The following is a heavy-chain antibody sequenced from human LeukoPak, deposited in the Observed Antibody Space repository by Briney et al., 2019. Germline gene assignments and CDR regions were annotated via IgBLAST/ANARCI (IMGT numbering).Heavy chain of an antibody. V-gene: IGHV3-21*06. CDR2: ITLSNSI. Sequence: GGSLRLSCVASGFTFSRYSMSWVRQAPGKGLEWVSSITLSNSISYADSVRGRFTISRVNAWNSVFLQMNSLRAEDTATYYCARDYPNDCSSGSYPSPFDYWGPGILVTVSP. J-gene: IGHJ4*02. CDR3: ARDYPNDCSSGSYPSPFDY. CDR1: GFTFSRYS. D-gene: IGHD2-2*01.